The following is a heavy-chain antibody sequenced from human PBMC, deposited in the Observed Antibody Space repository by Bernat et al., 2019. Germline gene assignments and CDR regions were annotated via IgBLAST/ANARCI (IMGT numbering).Heavy chain of an antibody. Sequence: EVQLLESGGGLVQPGGSLRLSCAASGFTFSTYALSWVRQAPGKGLEWVSAISGSGVSTFYADSVKGRFTISRDNSKNTLYLQVNSLRAEDTAVYYCAREGGATTSLDYWGQGTLVTVSS. CDR1: GFTFSTYA. CDR2: ISGSGVST. CDR3: AREGGATTSLDY. D-gene: IGHD1-26*01. J-gene: IGHJ4*02. V-gene: IGHV3-23*01.